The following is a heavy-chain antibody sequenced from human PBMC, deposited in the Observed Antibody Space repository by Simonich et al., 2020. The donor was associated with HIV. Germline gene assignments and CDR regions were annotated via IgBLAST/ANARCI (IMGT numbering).Heavy chain of an antibody. CDR3: ARLTAGGLGEYFQH. CDR1: GGSFSGYY. D-gene: IGHD6-13*01. J-gene: IGHJ1*01. Sequence: QVQLQQWGAGLLKPSETLSLTCAVYGGSFSGYYWSWIRQPPGRGLEWIGEIKYSGSTNYNPALKSRVTISVDTSKNQFSLRLSSVTAADTAVYYCARLTAGGLGEYFQHWGQGTLVTVSS. CDR2: IKYSGST. V-gene: IGHV4-34*01.